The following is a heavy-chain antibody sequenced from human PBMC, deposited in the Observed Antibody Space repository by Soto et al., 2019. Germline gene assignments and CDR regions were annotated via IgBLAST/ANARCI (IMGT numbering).Heavy chain of an antibody. V-gene: IGHV1-69*02. CDR3: ARSNATYRDYYYYAGMDV. CDR2: IIPILGIA. CDR1: GGTFSSSS. Sequence: QVQLVQSGAEVKKPGSSVKVSCKASGGTFSSSSISWVRQAPGQGLEWMGRIIPILGIANHAQKFQGRVTITADKSTDAAYLDLTSLISEDTAGYYCARSNATYRDYYYYAGMDVWGQGTTVTVSS. D-gene: IGHD2-8*01. J-gene: IGHJ6*02.